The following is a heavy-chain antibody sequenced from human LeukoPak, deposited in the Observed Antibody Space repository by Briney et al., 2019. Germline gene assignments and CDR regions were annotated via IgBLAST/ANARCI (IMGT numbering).Heavy chain of an antibody. D-gene: IGHD3-9*01. J-gene: IGHJ4*02. CDR2: INTNTGNP. V-gene: IGHV7-4-1*02. CDR3: ARSPGYDILTGYFSYYFDY. CDR1: GYTFTSYA. Sequence: ASVKVSCRASGYTFTSYAMNWVRQAPGQGLEWMGWINTNTGNPTYAQGFTGRFVFSLDTSVSTAYLQISSLKAEDTAVYYCARSPGYDILTGYFSYYFDYWGQGTLVTVSS.